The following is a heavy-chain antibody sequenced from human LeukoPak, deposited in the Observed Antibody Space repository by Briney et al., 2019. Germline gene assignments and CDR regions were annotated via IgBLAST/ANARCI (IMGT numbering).Heavy chain of an antibody. CDR3: TSEYSSSFDY. D-gene: IGHD6-13*01. CDR1: GGSISSSSYY. Sequence: PSETLSLTCTVSGGSISSSSYYWIWIRQPPGKGLEWIGEINHSGSTNYNPSLKSRVTISVDTSKNQFSLKLSSVTAADTAVYYGTSEYSSSFDYWGQGTLVTVSS. J-gene: IGHJ4*02. CDR2: INHSGST. V-gene: IGHV4-39*07.